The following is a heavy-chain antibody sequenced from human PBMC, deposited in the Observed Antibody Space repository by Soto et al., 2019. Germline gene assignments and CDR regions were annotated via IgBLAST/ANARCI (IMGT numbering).Heavy chain of an antibody. D-gene: IGHD5-12*01. CDR1: GDSFINMY. CDR2: IYNVGSS. J-gene: IGHJ4*02. Sequence: PSKTLSLSFTVSGDSFINMYWSWFRQPPGKGLEWIGYIYNVGSSTYNPTSYYPSLKGRVTISVDTSKNQFSLKLISVTAADTALDGLARDKPVRAKCYDRDSWSKGTLVT. CDR3: ARDKPVRAKCYDRDS. V-gene: IGHV4-59*01.